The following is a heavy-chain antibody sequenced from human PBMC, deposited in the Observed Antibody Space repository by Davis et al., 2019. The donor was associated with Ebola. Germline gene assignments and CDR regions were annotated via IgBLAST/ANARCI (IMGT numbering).Heavy chain of an antibody. D-gene: IGHD3-3*01. CDR3: ARDRYDFWSGYAPTPSNYYYYYMDV. J-gene: IGHJ6*03. V-gene: IGHV4-59*01. CDR1: GGSISSYY. Sequence: PSETLSLTCTVSGGSISSYYWSWIRQPPGKGLEWIGYIYYSGSTNYNPSLKSRVTISVDTSKNQFSLKLSSVTAADTAVYYCARDRYDFWSGYAPTPSNYYYYYMDVWGKGTTVTVSS. CDR2: IYYSGST.